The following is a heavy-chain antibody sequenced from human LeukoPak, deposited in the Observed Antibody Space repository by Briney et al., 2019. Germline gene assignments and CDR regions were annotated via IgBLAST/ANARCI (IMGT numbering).Heavy chain of an antibody. CDR2: IYSGGST. CDR3: ARDKKVGATNFDY. Sequence: GGSLRLSCAASGFTVSSNYMSWVRQAPGKGLEWVSVIYSGGSTYYADSVKGRFTISRDNSKNTLYLQMNSLRAEDTAVYYCARDKKVGATNFDYWGQGTLVTVSS. CDR1: GFTVSSNY. J-gene: IGHJ4*02. D-gene: IGHD1-26*01. V-gene: IGHV3-53*01.